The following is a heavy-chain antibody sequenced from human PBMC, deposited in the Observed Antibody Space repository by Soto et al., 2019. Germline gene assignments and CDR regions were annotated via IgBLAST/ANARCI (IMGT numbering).Heavy chain of an antibody. V-gene: IGHV3-15*01. Sequence: EVQLVESGGGLVKPGGSLRLSCAASGFTFSNAWMSWVRQAPGKGLEWVGRIKSKTDGGTTDYAAPVKGRFTISRDDAKTTTYLQKHSRITDEATVYYCTADWGRYCYYCYFDFWGKGTTVTVSS. CDR1: GFTFSNAW. D-gene: IGHD3-16*01. J-gene: IGHJ6*03. CDR3: TADWGRYCYYCYFDF. CDR2: IKSKTDGGTT.